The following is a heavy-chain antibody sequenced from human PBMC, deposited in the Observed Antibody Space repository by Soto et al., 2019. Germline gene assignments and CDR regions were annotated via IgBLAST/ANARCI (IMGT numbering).Heavy chain of an antibody. V-gene: IGHV1-69*13. D-gene: IGHD3-10*01. CDR1: GVSVSSYS. CDR2: IIPIFGTA. Sequence: SVKVSCKASGVSVSSYSIGGVRQAPGQGLEWRGGIIPIFGTANYAQKFQGRVTITADQSTSTAYMELRSLRSEDTAVYYCAGSSTPGYYYGMDVWGQGTTVTVSS. CDR3: AGSSTPGYYYGMDV. J-gene: IGHJ6*02.